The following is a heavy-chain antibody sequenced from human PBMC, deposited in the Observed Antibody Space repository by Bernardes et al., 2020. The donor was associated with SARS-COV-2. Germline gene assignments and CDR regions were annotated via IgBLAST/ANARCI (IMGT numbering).Heavy chain of an antibody. CDR1: GFNVGVKY. CDR3: ARGDFYYGLDV. CDR2: LYSGGTI. V-gene: IGHV3-66*02. Sequence: GGSLRLSCKVSGFNVGVKYMNWVRQAPGKGLEWVSILYSGGTIYYGDSVKGRFSISRDNSKNTLYLQMNRLRPEDTGKYYCARGDFYYGLDVWGQGTTVTV. J-gene: IGHJ6*02.